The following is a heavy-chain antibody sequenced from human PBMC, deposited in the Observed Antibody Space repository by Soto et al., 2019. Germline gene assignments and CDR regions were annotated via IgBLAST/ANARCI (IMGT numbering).Heavy chain of an antibody. CDR2: IYYSGST. D-gene: IGHD7-27*01. Sequence: SETLSLTCTVSGGSISSYYWSWIRQPPGKGLEWIGYIYYSGSTNYNPSLKSRVTISVDTSKNQFSLKLSSVTAADTAVYYCAIFLTDYFAYWGQGTLVTVSS. V-gene: IGHV4-59*01. J-gene: IGHJ4*02. CDR1: GGSISSYY. CDR3: AIFLTDYFAY.